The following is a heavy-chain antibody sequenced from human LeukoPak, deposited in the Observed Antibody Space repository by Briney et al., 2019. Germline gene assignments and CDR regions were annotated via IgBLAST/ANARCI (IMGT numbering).Heavy chain of an antibody. V-gene: IGHV4-59*01. J-gene: IGHJ4*02. D-gene: IGHD4-17*01. Sequence: SETLSLTCTVSDGSITNYDRSWVRQPPGKGLEFIGHLHYSGTANYNPSLRSRVTISIDTSKKHFFLKLKSVTAADTAVYYCARGYGDFRVEGRYFHSWGQGTLVTVSS. CDR1: DGSITNYD. CDR3: ARGYGDFRVEGRYFHS. CDR2: LHYSGTA.